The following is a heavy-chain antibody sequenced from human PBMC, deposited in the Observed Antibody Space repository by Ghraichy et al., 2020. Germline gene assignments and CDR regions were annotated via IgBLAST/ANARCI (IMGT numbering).Heavy chain of an antibody. J-gene: IGHJ6*02. CDR2: ISSSSSYI. D-gene: IGHD2-2*01. Sequence: GGSLRLSCAASGFTFSSYSMNWVRQAPGKGLEWVSSISSSSSYIYYADSVKGRFTISRDNAKNSLYLQMNSLRAEDTAVYYCARDGGGYCSSTSCPPYWYYGMDVWGQGTTVTVSS. V-gene: IGHV3-21*01. CDR1: GFTFSSYS. CDR3: ARDGGGYCSSTSCPPYWYYGMDV.